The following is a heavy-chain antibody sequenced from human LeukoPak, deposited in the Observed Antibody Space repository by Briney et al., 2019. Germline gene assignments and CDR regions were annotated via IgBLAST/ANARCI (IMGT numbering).Heavy chain of an antibody. J-gene: IGHJ4*02. Sequence: PGGSLRLSCVASHLSFTKTALHWVRQTPRKGLEWVAVLSDRREEHPDGHEWAWADSVQGRITKKYAESVKGRFIISRDTSRNTLYLELNSLRLEDTALYFCATGPPGDPSYFDLWGQGTPVTVSS. CDR3: ATGPPGDPSYFDL. V-gene: IGHV3-30*01. CDR1: HLSFTKTA. CDR2: LSDRREEHPDGHEWAWADSVQGRITK. D-gene: IGHD2-21*02.